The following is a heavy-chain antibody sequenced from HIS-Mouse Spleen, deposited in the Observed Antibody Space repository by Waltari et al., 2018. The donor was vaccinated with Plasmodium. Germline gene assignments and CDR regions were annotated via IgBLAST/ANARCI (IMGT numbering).Heavy chain of an antibody. J-gene: IGHJ2*01. CDR3: ARGRVLGTSSGYFDL. D-gene: IGHD3-10*01. CDR1: AWPFSGSY. CDR2: ISHSGST. Sequence: QFQLQQWAAGLLKPAETLSLTCPVYAWPFSGSYWSWLRPPPGTGLAVIGEISHSGSTNYNPALKSRVTISVDTSKTQFSLKLSSVTAADTAVYYCARGRVLGTSSGYFDLWGRGTLVTVSS. V-gene: IGHV4-34*01.